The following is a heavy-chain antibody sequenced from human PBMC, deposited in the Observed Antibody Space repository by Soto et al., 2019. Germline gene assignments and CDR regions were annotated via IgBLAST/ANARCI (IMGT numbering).Heavy chain of an antibody. J-gene: IGHJ4*02. V-gene: IGHV1-69*08. CDR2: IIPLLNTA. D-gene: IGHD5-12*01. Sequence: SVKVSCKASGGPFSNDIITWVRQAPGQGLEWVGRIIPLLNTATCAQKFQGRLTITADRSTGTAYMELNSLKSEDTAVYYCARDSPIGSTFSGYDAIDYWGQGTLVTVSS. CDR1: GGPFSNDI. CDR3: ARDSPIGSTFSGYDAIDY.